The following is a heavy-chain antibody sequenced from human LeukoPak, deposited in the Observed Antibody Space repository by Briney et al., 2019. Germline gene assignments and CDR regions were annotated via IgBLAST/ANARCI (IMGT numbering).Heavy chain of an antibody. CDR1: GFTFSSYA. J-gene: IGHJ1*01. V-gene: IGHV3-7*01. Sequence: PGGSLRLSCAASGFTFSSYAMSWVRQAPGKGLEWVANVQHIGGETYYVDSVKGRFTISRDNAKNSVYLQMNSLGADDTAVYYCATYSILNAREFRYRGQGTLVTVTS. CDR3: ATYSILNAREFRY. D-gene: IGHD4-11*01. CDR2: VQHIGGET.